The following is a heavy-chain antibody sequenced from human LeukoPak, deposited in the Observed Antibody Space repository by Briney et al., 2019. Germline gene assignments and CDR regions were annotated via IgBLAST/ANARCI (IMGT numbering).Heavy chain of an antibody. CDR1: GFSVRDYA. V-gene: IGHV3-30-3*01. Sequence: GGSLRLSCAASGFSVRDYAMHWVRQAPGKGLEWVAVMSYEETYKNYAEAVKGRFTISRDDSKNTLFLQMSSLRPEDTAVYYCARDFGVIRRSWGQGTLVTVSS. CDR3: ARDFGVIRRS. D-gene: IGHD3-3*01. CDR2: MSYEETYK. J-gene: IGHJ5*02.